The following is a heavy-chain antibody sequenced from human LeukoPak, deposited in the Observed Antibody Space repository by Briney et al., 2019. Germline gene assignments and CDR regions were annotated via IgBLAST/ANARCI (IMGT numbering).Heavy chain of an antibody. CDR3: ARGIRYSNPFDY. D-gene: IGHD4-11*01. Sequence: ASVKVSCKASGYTFTSYYMHWVRQAPGQGLEWMGWISAYNGNTNYAQKLQGRVTMTTDTSTSTAYMELRSLRSDDTAVYYCARGIRYSNPFDYWGQGTLVTVSS. CDR2: ISAYNGNT. CDR1: GYTFTSYY. J-gene: IGHJ4*02. V-gene: IGHV1-18*04.